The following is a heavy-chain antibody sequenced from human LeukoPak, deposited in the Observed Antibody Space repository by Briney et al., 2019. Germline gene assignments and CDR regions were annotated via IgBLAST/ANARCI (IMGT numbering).Heavy chain of an antibody. CDR3: ARREIFGPYYFDY. CDR1: GGSFSGYY. J-gene: IGHJ4*02. D-gene: IGHD3-9*01. Sequence: SETLSLTCAVYGGSFSGYYWGWIRQPPGKGLEWIGEINHSGSTNYNPSLKSRVTISVDTSKNQFSLKLSSVTAADTAVYYCARREIFGPYYFDYWGQGTLVTVSS. CDR2: INHSGST. V-gene: IGHV4-34*01.